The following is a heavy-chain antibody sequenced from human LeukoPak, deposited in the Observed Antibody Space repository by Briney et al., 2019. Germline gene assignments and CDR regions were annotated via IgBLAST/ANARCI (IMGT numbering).Heavy chain of an antibody. D-gene: IGHD3-16*01. Sequence: PGGSLRLSCAASGVTFSSHWMSWVRQAPGKGLEWVANIKQDGSEKYYVDSVKGRFTISRDNAKNSLYLQMNSLRAEDTAVYYCARDRMIRDYWGQGTLVTVSS. CDR3: ARDRMIRDY. V-gene: IGHV3-7*01. J-gene: IGHJ4*02. CDR2: IKQDGSEK. CDR1: GVTFSSHW.